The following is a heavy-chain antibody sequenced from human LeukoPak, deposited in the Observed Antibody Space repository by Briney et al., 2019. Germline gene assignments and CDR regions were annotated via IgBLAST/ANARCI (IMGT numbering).Heavy chain of an antibody. CDR1: GFTFSSYS. J-gene: IGHJ4*02. Sequence: GGSLRLSCAASGFTFSSYSMNWVRQAPGKGLEWVSSISSSSSYIYYADSVKGRFTISRDNAKNSLYLQMNSLRAEDTAVYYCARLRRYCSSTSCYTIDYWGQGTLVTVSS. V-gene: IGHV3-21*01. CDR3: ARLRRYCSSTSCYTIDY. D-gene: IGHD2-2*02. CDR2: ISSSSSYI.